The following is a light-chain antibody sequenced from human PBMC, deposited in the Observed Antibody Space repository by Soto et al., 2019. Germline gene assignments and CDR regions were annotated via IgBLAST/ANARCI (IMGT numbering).Light chain of an antibody. CDR2: AAS. J-gene: IGKJ2*01. Sequence: EIVLMQSPGTLTLSPGERATLSCMASQSMTRTYIAWYQKKPGQAPRLLIYAASIRAPGIPDKFSGTGSGTDYSLTIDRLEPEDSAVYYCHQYDNAPQTFGQGTKVDI. V-gene: IGKV3-20*01. CDR1: QSMTRTY. CDR3: HQYDNAPQT.